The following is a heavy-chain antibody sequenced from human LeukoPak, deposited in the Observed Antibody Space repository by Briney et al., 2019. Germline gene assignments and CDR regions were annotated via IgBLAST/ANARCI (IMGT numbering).Heavy chain of an antibody. D-gene: IGHD6-6*01. CDR3: AREPYSSSSYYYYGMDV. V-gene: IGHV4-4*07. CDR2: IYTSGSP. Sequence: SETLSLTCTVSGGSISSYYWSWIRQPAGKGLEWIGRIYTSGSPNYNPSLKSRVTMSVDTSKNQFSLKLSSVTAADTAVYYCAREPYSSSSYYYYGMDVWGQGTTVTVSS. J-gene: IGHJ6*02. CDR1: GGSISSYY.